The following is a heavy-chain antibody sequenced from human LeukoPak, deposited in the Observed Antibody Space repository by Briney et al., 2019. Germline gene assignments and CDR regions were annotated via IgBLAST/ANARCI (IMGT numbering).Heavy chain of an antibody. CDR1: GFTFSSYS. D-gene: IGHD2-15*01. CDR3: ARVVVVAAYNWFDP. Sequence: GGSLTLSCAASGFTFSSYSMKWVRRAPGRGREGGASISTSSSYIYYADSVKGRFTISRDNAKNSLYLQMNRLRAEDTAVYYCARVVVVAAYNWFDPWGQGTLVTVSS. V-gene: IGHV3-21*01. J-gene: IGHJ5*02. CDR2: ISTSSSYI.